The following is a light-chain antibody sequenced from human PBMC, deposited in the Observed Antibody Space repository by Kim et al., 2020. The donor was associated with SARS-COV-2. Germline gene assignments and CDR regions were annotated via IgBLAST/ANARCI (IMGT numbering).Light chain of an antibody. V-gene: IGLV1-51*01. CDR2: ENN. Sequence: QSALTQPPSVSAAPGQKVTISCSGSSSNIGNNYVSWYQQFPGTAPKLLIHENNKRPSGIPDRFSGSKSGTSATLGITGLQTGDEADYYCGTWDSSLSAGVFGGGTQLTVL. CDR3: GTWDSSLSAGV. CDR1: SSNIGNNY. J-gene: IGLJ3*02.